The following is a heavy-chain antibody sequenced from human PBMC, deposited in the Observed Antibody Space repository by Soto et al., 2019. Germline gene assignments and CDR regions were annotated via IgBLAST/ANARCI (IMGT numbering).Heavy chain of an antibody. CDR3: ARGSLWFGDLLPIDY. V-gene: IGHV1-3*01. Sequence: ASVKVSCKASGYTFTTYIIHWVRQAPGQRLEWMGWINAGNGHTKYSRKFQGRVTITRDTSASTAYMELSSLRSEDTAVYYCARGSLWFGDLLPIDYWGQGTQVTVSA. CDR1: GYTFTTYI. D-gene: IGHD3-10*01. CDR2: INAGNGHT. J-gene: IGHJ4*02.